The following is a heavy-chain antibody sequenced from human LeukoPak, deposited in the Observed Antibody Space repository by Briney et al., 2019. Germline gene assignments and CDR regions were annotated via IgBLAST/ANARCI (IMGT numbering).Heavy chain of an antibody. Sequence: GGSLRLSCAASGFTFSSYAMSWVRQAPGKGLEWVSTIRTSGDTTYYADSAKGRFTISRDNSKNSLFLQMNSLRAEDTAVYYCAKLVVLTTTRFFDSWGQGTQVTVTS. CDR2: IRTSGDTT. CDR3: AKLVVLTTTRFFDS. D-gene: IGHD4/OR15-4a*01. J-gene: IGHJ4*02. V-gene: IGHV3-23*01. CDR1: GFTFSSYA.